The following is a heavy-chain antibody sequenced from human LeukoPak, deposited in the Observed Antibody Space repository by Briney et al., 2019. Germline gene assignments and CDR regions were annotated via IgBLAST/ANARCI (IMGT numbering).Heavy chain of an antibody. CDR2: INIVGST. CDR1: GFTVSSYY. CDR3: AVGSGGYCSSTSCYRGEEDAFDI. Sequence: GGSLRLSCAVSGFTVSSYYMSWVRQAPGMGLEWVSFINIVGSTYYADSVKGRFTISRDNSKNALYLQMNSLRAEDTAVYYCAVGSGGYCSSTSCYRGEEDAFDIWGQGTMVTVSS. J-gene: IGHJ3*02. V-gene: IGHV3-53*01. D-gene: IGHD2-2*02.